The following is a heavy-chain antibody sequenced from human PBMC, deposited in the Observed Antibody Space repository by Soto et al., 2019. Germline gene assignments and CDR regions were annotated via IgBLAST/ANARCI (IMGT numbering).Heavy chain of an antibody. Sequence: EVQLWDSGGGLVQPGGSLRRSCAASGFPFTSFAMCWLRQAPGKGLEWVSYISANGVATSYADSVKGRFTTSRAKSKNVLYLQLNSLRAEDTAVYYCAKGFPPLQYDTHGWENWGQGTLVTVSS. CDR2: ISANGVAT. J-gene: IGHJ4*02. D-gene: IGHD2-8*01. V-gene: IGHV3-23*01. CDR1: GFPFTSFA. CDR3: AKGFPPLQYDTHGWEN.